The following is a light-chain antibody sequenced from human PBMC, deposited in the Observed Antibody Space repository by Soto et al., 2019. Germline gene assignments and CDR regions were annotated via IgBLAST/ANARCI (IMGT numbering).Light chain of an antibody. Sequence: DIQMTQSPSSLSASAGDRVTITCRASQSISSYLNWYQQKPGKAPKLLIYAASSLQSGVPSRFSGSGSGTDFTLTISSLQPEDFATYYCQQSYNNPLTFGGGTKVDIK. V-gene: IGKV1-39*01. CDR2: AAS. J-gene: IGKJ4*01. CDR3: QQSYNNPLT. CDR1: QSISSY.